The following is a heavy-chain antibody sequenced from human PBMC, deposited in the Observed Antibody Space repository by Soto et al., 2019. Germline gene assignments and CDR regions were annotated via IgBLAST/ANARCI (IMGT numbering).Heavy chain of an antibody. Sequence: PSQTLSLTCAISVDSVSSNSAAWNWIRQSPSRGLEWLGRTYYRSKWYKEYAASVKSRITINPDTSKNQFSLQLNSVSPEDTAVYYCVRTVGWLDPWGQGSLFTVSS. CDR1: VDSVSSNSAA. V-gene: IGHV6-1*01. J-gene: IGHJ5*02. CDR3: VRTVGWLDP. D-gene: IGHD1-26*01. CDR2: TYYRSKWYK.